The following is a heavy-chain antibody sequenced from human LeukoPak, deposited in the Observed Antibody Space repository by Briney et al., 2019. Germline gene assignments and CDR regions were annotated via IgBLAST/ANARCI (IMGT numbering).Heavy chain of an antibody. D-gene: IGHD1-14*01. CDR3: TRGPRNDP. J-gene: IGHJ5*02. V-gene: IGHV1-8*01. CDR1: GYTFTTNE. Sequence: ASVKVSCKTSGYTFTTNEINWVRQAAGQGLEWMGWMHPNSGSIDYAQKFQGRVTMTRDTSTNTAYMELSSLRSEDTAVYYCTRGPRNDPWGQGTLVIVSS. CDR2: MHPNSGSI.